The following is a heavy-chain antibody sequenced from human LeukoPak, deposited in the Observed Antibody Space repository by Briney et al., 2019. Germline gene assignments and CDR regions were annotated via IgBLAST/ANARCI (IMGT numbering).Heavy chain of an antibody. CDR1: GGSFSGYY. V-gene: IGHV4-59*01. J-gene: IGHJ5*02. CDR2: IYYSGST. Sequence: PSETLSLTCAVYGGSFSGYYWSWIRQPPGKGLEWIGYIYYSGSTNYNPSLKSRVTISVDTSRNQFSLKLSSVTAADTAVYYCAREMATTHNWFDPWGQGTLVTVSS. D-gene: IGHD5-24*01. CDR3: AREMATTHNWFDP.